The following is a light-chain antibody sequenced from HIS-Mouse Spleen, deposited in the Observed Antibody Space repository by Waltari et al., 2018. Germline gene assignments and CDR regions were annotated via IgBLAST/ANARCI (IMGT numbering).Light chain of an antibody. V-gene: IGLV3-21*03. CDR3: QVWDSSSDHVV. J-gene: IGLJ2*01. Sequence: SYVLTQPPSVSVAPGKTARITCGGNNIGSKSVHLYQQKPGQAPVLVVYDDSDRPSGIPERFSGSNAGNTANLTISRVEAGDEADYYCQVWDSSSDHVVFGGWTKLTVL. CDR2: DDS. CDR1: NIGSKS.